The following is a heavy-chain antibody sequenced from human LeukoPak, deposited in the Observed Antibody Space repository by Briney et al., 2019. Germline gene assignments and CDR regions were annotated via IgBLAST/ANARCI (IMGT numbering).Heavy chain of an antibody. CDR1: GGSISSYY. CDR3: ARVPNKYSSGWYATQDY. J-gene: IGHJ4*02. Sequence: PSETLSLTCTVSGGSISSYYWSWIRQPPGKGLEWIGYIYYSGSTNYNPSLKSRVTISVDTSKNQFSLKLSSVTAADTAVYYCARVPNKYSSGWYATQDYWGQGTLVTVSS. V-gene: IGHV4-59*12. CDR2: IYYSGST. D-gene: IGHD6-19*01.